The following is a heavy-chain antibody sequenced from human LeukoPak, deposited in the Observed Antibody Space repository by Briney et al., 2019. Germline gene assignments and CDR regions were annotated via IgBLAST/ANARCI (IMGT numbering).Heavy chain of an antibody. D-gene: IGHD5/OR15-5a*01. CDR2: IYYSGTT. J-gene: IGHJ4*02. CDR3: ARVAHDLYPYYFDY. V-gene: IGHV4-39*07. Sequence: SETLSLTCTVSGGSVSTSSYYWGWIRQPPGKGLEWIAYIYYSGTTYYNPSLKSRVTISVDTSKNQFSLKLSSVTAADTAVYYCARVAHDLYPYYFDYWGQGTLVTVSS. CDR1: GGSVSTSSYY.